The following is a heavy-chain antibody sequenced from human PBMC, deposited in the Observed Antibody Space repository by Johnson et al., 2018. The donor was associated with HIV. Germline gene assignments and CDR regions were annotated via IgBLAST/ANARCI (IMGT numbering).Heavy chain of an antibody. Sequence: EVQLVESGGGLVKPGGSLRLSCAASGFTFSSYDMHWVRQATGKGLEWVSAIGTAGDTYYPGSVKGRFTISRDNAENSLYLQMNSLRGEDTAVYYCARERSRGGYSGYDYGAFDIWGQGTMVTVSS. CDR2: IGTAGDT. V-gene: IGHV3-13*01. CDR1: GFTFSSYD. CDR3: ARERSRGGYSGYDYGAFDI. D-gene: IGHD5-12*01. J-gene: IGHJ3*02.